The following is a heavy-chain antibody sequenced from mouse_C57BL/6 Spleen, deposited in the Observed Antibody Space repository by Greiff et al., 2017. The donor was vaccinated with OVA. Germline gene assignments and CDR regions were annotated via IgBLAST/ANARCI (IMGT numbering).Heavy chain of an antibody. CDR3: ARRDYSNRYAMDY. D-gene: IGHD2-5*01. J-gene: IGHJ4*01. V-gene: IGHV5-17*01. CDR1: GFTFSDYG. Sequence: DVKLVESGGGLVKPGGSLKLSCAASGFTFSDYGMHWVRQAPEKGLEWVAYISSGSSTIYYADTVKGRFTISRDNAKNTLFLQMTSLRSEDTAMYYCARRDYSNRYAMDYWGQGTSVTVSS. CDR2: ISSGSSTI.